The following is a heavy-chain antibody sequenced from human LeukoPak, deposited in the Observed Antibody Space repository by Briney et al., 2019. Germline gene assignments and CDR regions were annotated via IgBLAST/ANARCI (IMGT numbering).Heavy chain of an antibody. CDR2: IIPIFGTA. V-gene: IGHV1-69*01. CDR3: ARDLGAVRRGSY. D-gene: IGHD3-3*01. CDR1: GFTFSSYA. Sequence: GGSLRLSCAASGFTFSSYAISWVRRAPGQGLEWMGGIIPIFGTANYAQKFQGRVTITADESTSTAYMELSSLRSEDTAVYYCARDLGAVRRGSYWGQGTLVTVSS. J-gene: IGHJ4*02.